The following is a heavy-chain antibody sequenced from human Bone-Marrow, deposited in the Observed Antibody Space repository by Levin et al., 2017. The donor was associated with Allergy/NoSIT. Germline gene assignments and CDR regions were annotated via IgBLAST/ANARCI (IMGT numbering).Heavy chain of an antibody. Sequence: LSLTCAASGFIFSSYSMGWVRQAPGKGLEWVSYITTSISIIKYSDSLKGRFTISRDNAKNSLYLQMNSLRAEDTAVYYCARVGYHNYAMDVWGQGTTVTVSS. J-gene: IGHJ6*02. CDR3: ARVGYHNYAMDV. CDR1: GFIFSSYS. V-gene: IGHV3-48*01. CDR2: ITTSISII.